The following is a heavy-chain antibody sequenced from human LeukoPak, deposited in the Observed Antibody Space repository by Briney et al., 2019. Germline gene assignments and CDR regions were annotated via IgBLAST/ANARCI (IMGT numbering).Heavy chain of an antibody. V-gene: IGHV1-2*02. CDR2: INPNSGGT. Sequence: ASVKVSCKASGGTFSSYAISWVRQAPGQGLEWMGCINPNSGGTNYAQKFQGRVTMTRDTSISTAYMELSRLRSDDTAVYYCARDHGDFGDPYYFDYWGQGTLVTVSS. CDR1: GGTFSSYA. J-gene: IGHJ4*02. D-gene: IGHD3-16*01. CDR3: ARDHGDFGDPYYFDY.